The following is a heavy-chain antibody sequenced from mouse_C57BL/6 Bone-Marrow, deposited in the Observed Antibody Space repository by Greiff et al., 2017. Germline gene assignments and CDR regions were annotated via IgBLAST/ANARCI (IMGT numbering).Heavy chain of an antibody. CDR3: AKRARWLRRFAY. V-gene: IGHV1-64*01. CDR1: GYTFTSYW. J-gene: IGHJ3*01. D-gene: IGHD2-2*01. Sequence: QVQLQQPGAELVKPGASVKLSCKASGYTFTSYWMHWVKQRPGQGLEWIGMIHPNSGSTNYNEKFKSKATLTVDKSSSTAYMQLRSLTSKDSAVYYCAKRARWLRRFAYWGRGTLVTVSA. CDR2: IHPNSGST.